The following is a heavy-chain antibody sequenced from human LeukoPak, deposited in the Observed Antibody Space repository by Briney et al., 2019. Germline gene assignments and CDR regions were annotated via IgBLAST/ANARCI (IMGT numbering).Heavy chain of an antibody. CDR2: IYYSGST. CDR1: GGSISSGDYY. V-gene: IGHV4-61*08. D-gene: IGHD3-10*01. CDR3: ARYGSGSYYYYMDV. J-gene: IGHJ6*03. Sequence: SETLSLTCTVSGGSISSGDYYWSWIRQPPGKGLEWIGYIYYSGSTNYNPSLKSRVTMSVDTSKNQFSLKLSSVTAADTAVYYCARYGSGSYYYYMDVWGKGTTVTVSS.